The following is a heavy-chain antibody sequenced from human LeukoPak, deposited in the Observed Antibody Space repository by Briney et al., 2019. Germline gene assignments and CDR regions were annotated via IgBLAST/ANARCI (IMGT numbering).Heavy chain of an antibody. CDR3: ARDRGYGSGSSPFDY. J-gene: IGHJ4*02. CDR2: INHSGST. CDR1: GGSFSGYY. D-gene: IGHD3-10*01. V-gene: IGHV4-34*01. Sequence: SETLSLTCVVYGGSFSGYYWSWIRQPPGKGLEWIGEINHSGSTSYNPSLKSRVTISVDTSKNQFSLKLSSVTAADTAVYYCARDRGYGSGSSPFDYWGQGTLVTVSS.